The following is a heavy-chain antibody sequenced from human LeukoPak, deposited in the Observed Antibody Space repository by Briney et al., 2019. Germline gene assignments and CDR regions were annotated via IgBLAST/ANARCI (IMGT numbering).Heavy chain of an antibody. D-gene: IGHD5-12*01. Sequence: ASVKVSCKASGYSFISYDINWVRQATGQGLEWLGWMNPNSGSTGYAQNFQGRVSMTRDTSISTAYMELSNLGSEDTAVYYCARNLARTGDFDYWGQGTLVPVSS. CDR2: MNPNSGST. CDR3: ARNLARTGDFDY. V-gene: IGHV1-8*01. J-gene: IGHJ4*02. CDR1: GYSFISYD.